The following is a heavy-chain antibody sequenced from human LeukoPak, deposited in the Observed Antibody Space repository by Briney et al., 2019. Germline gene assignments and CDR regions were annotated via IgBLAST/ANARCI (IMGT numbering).Heavy chain of an antibody. J-gene: IGHJ5*02. CDR1: GGSISNYY. CDR3: AREGGSYYHWFDP. Sequence: PSETLSLICTVSGGSISNYYWSWIRQLPGKGLEWIGNVFYSGSTNYNPSLKSRVTISLDTSKSQFSLRLTSVTAADTAVYYCAREGGSYYHWFDPWGQGNLVTVSS. V-gene: IGHV4-59*01. CDR2: VFYSGST. D-gene: IGHD1-26*01.